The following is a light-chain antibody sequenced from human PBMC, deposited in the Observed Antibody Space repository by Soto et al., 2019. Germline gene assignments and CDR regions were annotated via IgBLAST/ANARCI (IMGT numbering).Light chain of an antibody. CDR1: QGIRSD. CDR3: LQDDDYPWT. CDR2: AAS. V-gene: IGKV1-6*01. J-gene: IGKJ1*01. Sequence: AIQMTQSPASLSASVGDRVTITCRASQGIRSDLSWYQQKPGKAPQLLIYAASTLPSGVPSRFSGSGSGTDFTLTISSMQPEDFATYYCLQDDDYPWTFGQGTKVEIK.